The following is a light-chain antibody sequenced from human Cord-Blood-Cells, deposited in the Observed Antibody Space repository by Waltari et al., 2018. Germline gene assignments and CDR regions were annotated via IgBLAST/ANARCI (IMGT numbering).Light chain of an antibody. CDR2: EGS. J-gene: IGLJ3*02. Sequence: QSALTQPAPVSGSPGQSITLSCTGTSRDVGGYNLLSWYQQHPGKAPKLMIYEGSKRPSGVSNRFSGSKSGNTASLTISGLQAEDEADYYCCSYAGSSTWVFGGGTKLTVL. V-gene: IGLV2-23*01. CDR1: SRDVGGYNL. CDR3: CSYAGSSTWV.